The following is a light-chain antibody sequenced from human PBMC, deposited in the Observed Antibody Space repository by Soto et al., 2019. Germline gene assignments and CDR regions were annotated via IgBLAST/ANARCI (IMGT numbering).Light chain of an antibody. CDR2: GAS. V-gene: IGKV3-15*01. J-gene: IGKJ2*01. Sequence: EIVMTQSPATLSLSPGERVTLSCRASQSVSSKLAWYQQKPGQAPRPLIYGASIRATDIPARFSGSGSGTEFTLTISRLQSEDFAIFYCQQYSNWPYTFGQGTKLEIK. CDR1: QSVSSK. CDR3: QQYSNWPYT.